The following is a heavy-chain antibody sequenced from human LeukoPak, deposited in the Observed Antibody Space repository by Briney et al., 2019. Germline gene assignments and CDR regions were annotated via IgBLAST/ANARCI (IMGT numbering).Heavy chain of an antibody. D-gene: IGHD3-22*01. CDR3: ARLVYDSGGYYFDY. V-gene: IGHV4-59*08. Sequence: SETLSLTCTVSGDSISTYYWSWIRQPPGKGLEWIGYIRYSGSANYNPSLRSRVTISIDTSKNQFSLKLSSVTAADTAVYHCARLVYDSGGYYFDYWGQGTLVTVSS. CDR1: GDSISTYY. CDR2: IRYSGSA. J-gene: IGHJ4*02.